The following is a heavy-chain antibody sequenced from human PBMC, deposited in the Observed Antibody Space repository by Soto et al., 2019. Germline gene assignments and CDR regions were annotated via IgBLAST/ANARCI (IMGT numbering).Heavy chain of an antibody. D-gene: IGHD1-26*01. CDR1: GGTFSSYA. CDR3: ARDLRWAPLRRDNWFDP. V-gene: IGHV1-69*01. CDR2: IIPIFGTA. J-gene: IGHJ5*02. Sequence: QVQLVQSGAEVKKPGSSVKVSCKASGGTFSSYAISWVRQAPGQGLEWMGGIIPIFGTANYAQKFQGRVTITADECTSTAYMEMRSLRYEGTAVYYCARDLRWAPLRRDNWFDPWGQGTLVTVSS.